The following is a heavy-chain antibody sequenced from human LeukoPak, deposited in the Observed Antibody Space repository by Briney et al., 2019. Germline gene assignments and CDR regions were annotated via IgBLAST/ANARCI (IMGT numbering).Heavy chain of an antibody. Sequence: GGSLXLSCAASGFTFSNAWMSWVRQAPGKGLEWVGRIKSKTDGGTTDYAAPVKGRFTISRDDSKNTLYLQMNSLKTEDTAVYYCTTFYDYVWGKYYFDYWGQGTLVTVSS. CDR2: IKSKTDGGTT. CDR3: TTFYDYVWGKYYFDY. D-gene: IGHD3-16*01. V-gene: IGHV3-15*01. CDR1: GFTFSNAW. J-gene: IGHJ4*02.